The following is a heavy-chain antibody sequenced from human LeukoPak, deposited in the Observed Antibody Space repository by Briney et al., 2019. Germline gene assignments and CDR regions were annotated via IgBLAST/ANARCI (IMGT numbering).Heavy chain of an antibody. Sequence: GGSLRLSCAASGFIFSNYYMHWVRQAPGKGLVWVSHINGDGSNVNYADSVKGRFTISRDNAKNTLYLQMNSLRVEDTALYYCGRGKSPAAVDDWGQGTLVTVSS. CDR3: GRGKSPAAVDD. CDR1: GFIFSNYY. D-gene: IGHD2-2*01. CDR2: INGDGSNV. J-gene: IGHJ4*02. V-gene: IGHV3-74*01.